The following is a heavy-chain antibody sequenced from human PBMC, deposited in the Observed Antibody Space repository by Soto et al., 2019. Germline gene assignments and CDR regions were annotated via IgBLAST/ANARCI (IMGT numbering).Heavy chain of an antibody. CDR1: GGSISSYY. CDR3: ARGRGGYFDL. CDR2: IYYSGST. J-gene: IGHJ2*01. V-gene: IGHV4-59*01. Sequence: QVQLQESGPGLVKPSETLSLTCTVSGGSISSYYLSWIRQPPGKGLGWIGYIYYSGSTNYNPALKSRVTISVDTTNNQFSLKLSSVTAADTAVYYCARGRGGYFDLWGRGTLVTVSS.